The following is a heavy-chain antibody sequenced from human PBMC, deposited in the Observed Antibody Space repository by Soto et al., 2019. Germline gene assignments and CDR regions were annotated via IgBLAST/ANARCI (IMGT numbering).Heavy chain of an antibody. V-gene: IGHV3-33*01. Sequence: QVQLVESGGGVVQPGRSLRLSCAASGFTFSSYGMHWVRQAPGKGLEWVAVIWYDGSNKYYADSVKGRFTISRDNSKNPLDLQMNSPRAEDTAVDYCARDYYDSSGYYYRDFQHWGQGTLVTVSS. CDR3: ARDYYDSSGYYYRDFQH. CDR1: GFTFSSYG. J-gene: IGHJ1*01. CDR2: IWYDGSNK. D-gene: IGHD3-22*01.